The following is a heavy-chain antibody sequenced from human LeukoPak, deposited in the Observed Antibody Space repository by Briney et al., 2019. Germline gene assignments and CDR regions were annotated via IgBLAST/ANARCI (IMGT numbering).Heavy chain of an antibody. CDR2: FDPEDGET. J-gene: IGHJ6*02. D-gene: IGHD2-2*01. CDR3: ARDLYQVVPAAVSYYYYGMDV. Sequence: ASVKVFCKVSGYTLTELSMHWVRQAPGKGLEWMGGFDPEDGETIYAQKFQGRVTMTEDTSTDTAYMELSSLRSEDTAVYYCARDLYQVVPAAVSYYYYGMDVWGQGTTVTVSS. V-gene: IGHV1-24*01. CDR1: GYTLTELS.